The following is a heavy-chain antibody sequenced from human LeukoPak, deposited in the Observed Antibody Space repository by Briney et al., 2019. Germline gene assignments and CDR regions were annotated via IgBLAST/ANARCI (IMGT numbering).Heavy chain of an antibody. V-gene: IGHV3-23*05. J-gene: IGHJ4*02. D-gene: IGHD1-14*01. CDR1: GSTFSSYV. Sequence: GGSLRISCAASGSTFSSYVMIWVRQAPGKGLEWVSIINTNGRTTYYADSVKGRFTISRDNSKNTLYLQMNSLRAEDTAVYYCAKHPESGNFDYWGRGTLVTVSS. CDR3: AKHPESGNFDY. CDR2: INTNGRTT.